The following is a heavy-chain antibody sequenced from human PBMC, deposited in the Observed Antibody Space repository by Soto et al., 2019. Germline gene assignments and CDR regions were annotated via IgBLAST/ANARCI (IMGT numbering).Heavy chain of an antibody. J-gene: IGHJ6*02. CDR3: ARPPHGMDV. CDR2: IKQDGSEQ. CDR1: GFTLSSFW. Sequence: EVQLVESGGGLVQPGGSLRLSCAASGFTLSSFWMTWVRQLPGKGLEWVASIKQDGSEQYYVGSVKGRFIVSRDNAKNILYLQMNSLRVEDTAVYCCARPPHGMDVWGQGTTVTVSS. V-gene: IGHV3-7*03.